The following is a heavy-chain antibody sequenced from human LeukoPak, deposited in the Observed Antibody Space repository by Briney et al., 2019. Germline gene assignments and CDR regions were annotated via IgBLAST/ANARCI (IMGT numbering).Heavy chain of an antibody. V-gene: IGHV4-39*07. J-gene: IGHJ3*02. CDR3: AGTYYQGFRAFDI. D-gene: IGHD2-2*01. CDR2: IYYSGST. CDR1: GGSISSSDYY. Sequence: SETLSLTCTVSGGSISSSDYYWGWIRRPPGKGLEWIGSIYYSGSTYYNPSLKSRVTISVDRSKNQFSLKLSSVTAVDTAVYYCAGTYYQGFRAFDIWGQGTMVTVSS.